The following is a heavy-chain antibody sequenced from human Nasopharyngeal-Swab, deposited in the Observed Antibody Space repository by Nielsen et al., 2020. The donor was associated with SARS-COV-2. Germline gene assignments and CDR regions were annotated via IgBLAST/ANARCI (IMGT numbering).Heavy chain of an antibody. CDR2: INPSGGST. CDR1: GYTFTSYY. D-gene: IGHD1-26*01. J-gene: IGHJ4*02. V-gene: IGHV1-46*01. Sequence: ASVKVSCKASGYTFTSYYMHWVRQAPGQGLEWMGIINPSGGSTSYAQKFQGRVTMTRDTSTSTVYMELSSLRFEDTAVYYCARDLWAVGATSNWGQGTLVTVSS. CDR3: ARDLWAVGATSN.